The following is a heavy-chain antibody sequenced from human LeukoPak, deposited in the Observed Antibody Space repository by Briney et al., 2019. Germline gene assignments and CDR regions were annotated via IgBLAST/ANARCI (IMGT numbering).Heavy chain of an antibody. V-gene: IGHV3-7*01. Sequence: GGSLRLSCAASGFTFSSYWMSWVRQAPGKGLEWVANIKQDGSEKYYVDSVKGRLTISRDNAKNSLYLQMNSLRAEDTAVYYCARDGKTYYYDSSGYYWSDDYFDYWGQGTLVTVSS. CDR3: ARDGKTYYYDSSGYYWSDDYFDY. D-gene: IGHD3-22*01. CDR2: IKQDGSEK. CDR1: GFTFSSYW. J-gene: IGHJ4*02.